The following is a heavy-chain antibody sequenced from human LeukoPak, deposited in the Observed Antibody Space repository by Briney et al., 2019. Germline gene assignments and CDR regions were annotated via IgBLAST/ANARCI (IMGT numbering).Heavy chain of an antibody. CDR2: VYHSGSI. J-gene: IGHJ4*02. D-gene: IGHD5-12*01. CDR3: VSSYGGYVLDY. Sequence: SETLSLTCTVSGGSINSYSWNWIRQSPGKGLEWIGRVYHSGSINYNPSLKSRVTISVATSKNQFSLNLSSVTAEDTAVYYCVSSYGGYVLDYWGQGTLVIVSS. V-gene: IGHV4-59*01. CDR1: GGSINSYS.